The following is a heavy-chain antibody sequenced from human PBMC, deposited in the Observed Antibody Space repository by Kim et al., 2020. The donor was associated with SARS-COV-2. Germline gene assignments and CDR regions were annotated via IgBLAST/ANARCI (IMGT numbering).Heavy chain of an antibody. Sequence: GGSLRLSCAASGFTFNNYAMSWVRQAPGRGLEWVSAISDSADSTYFADSVRGRFTISRDNSKNTLYLEMNSLRAEDTAVYYCAKDIRHYYDSRRYYQGWGSSEDWGQGTLVTVSS. CDR3: AKDIRHYYDSRRYYQGWGSSED. D-gene: IGHD3-22*01. J-gene: IGHJ4*02. CDR1: GFTFNNYA. V-gene: IGHV3-23*01. CDR2: ISDSADST.